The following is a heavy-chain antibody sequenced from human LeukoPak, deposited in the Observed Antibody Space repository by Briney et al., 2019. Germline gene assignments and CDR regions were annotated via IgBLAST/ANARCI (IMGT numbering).Heavy chain of an antibody. CDR3: ARDQAGSGWYYFDY. Sequence: GGSLRLSCAASGFTFSSYGMHWVRQAPGKGLEWVANIKQDGSEKYYVDSVKGRFTISRDNAKNSLYLQMNSLRAEDTAVYYCARDQAGSGWYYFDYWGQGTLVTVSS. D-gene: IGHD6-19*01. CDR1: GFTFSSYG. CDR2: IKQDGSEK. J-gene: IGHJ4*02. V-gene: IGHV3-7*01.